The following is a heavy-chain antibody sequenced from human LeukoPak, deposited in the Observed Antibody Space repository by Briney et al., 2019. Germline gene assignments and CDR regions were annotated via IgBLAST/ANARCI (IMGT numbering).Heavy chain of an antibody. V-gene: IGHV4-34*01. Sequence: PSETLSLTCAVYGGSFRGYYWSWIRQPPGKGLEWIGEINHSGSTNYNPSLKSRVTISVDTSKNQFSLKLSSVAAADTAVYYCASLPRRGYCSSTSCPTYDYWGQGTLVTVSS. D-gene: IGHD2-2*01. CDR3: ASLPRRGYCSSTSCPTYDY. CDR1: GGSFRGYY. CDR2: INHSGST. J-gene: IGHJ4*02.